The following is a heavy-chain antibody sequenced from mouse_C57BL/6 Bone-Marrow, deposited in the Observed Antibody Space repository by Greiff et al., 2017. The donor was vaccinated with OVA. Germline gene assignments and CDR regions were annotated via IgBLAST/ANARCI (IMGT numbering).Heavy chain of an antibody. CDR1: GYTFISSW. J-gene: IGHJ4*01. Sequence: VQLQQSGTVLARPGASVKMSCKTSGYTFISSWMHWVKQRPGQGLEWIGAIYPGNSDTSYNQKFKGKAKLTAVTSASTAYMELSSLTNEDSAVYYCTRVGSSHYAMDYWGQGTSVTVSS. CDR3: TRVGSSHYAMDY. CDR2: IYPGNSDT. D-gene: IGHD1-1*01. V-gene: IGHV1-5*01.